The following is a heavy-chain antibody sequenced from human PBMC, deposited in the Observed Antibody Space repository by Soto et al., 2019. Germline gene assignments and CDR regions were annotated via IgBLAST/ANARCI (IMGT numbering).Heavy chain of an antibody. CDR1: GGTFSSYA. CDR2: IIPIFGTA. D-gene: IGHD2-15*01. Sequence: SVKVSCKASGGTFSSYAISWVRRAPGQGLEWMGGIIPIFGTANYAQKFQGRVTITADKSTSTAYMELSSLRSEDTAVYYCARGVGFAGYCSGGSCESPYYYYYGMDVWGQGTTVTVSS. J-gene: IGHJ6*02. V-gene: IGHV1-69*06. CDR3: ARGVGFAGYCSGGSCESPYYYYYGMDV.